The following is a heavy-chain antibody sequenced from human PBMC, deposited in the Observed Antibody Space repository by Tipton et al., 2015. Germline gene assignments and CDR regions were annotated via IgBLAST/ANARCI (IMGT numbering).Heavy chain of an antibody. D-gene: IGHD3-9*01. Sequence: TLSLTCTISTYSISRDSYWGWIRQPPGKGLEWIGAISHSGSTYYNPSLKSRVTISADTSKNQFSLRLTSVTAADTAVYYCACHDYDLLTRDYQTVDYWGQGTRVTVSS. CDR2: ISHSGST. V-gene: IGHV4-38-2*02. CDR3: ACHDYDLLTRDYQTVDY. J-gene: IGHJ4*02. CDR1: TYSISRDSY.